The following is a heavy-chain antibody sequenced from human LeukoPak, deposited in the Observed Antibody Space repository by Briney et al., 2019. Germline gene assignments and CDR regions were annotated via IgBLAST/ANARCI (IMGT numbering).Heavy chain of an antibody. Sequence: SVKVSCKASGGTFSSYAISWVRQAPGQGLEWMGGIIPIFGTANYAQKFQGRVTITADESTSTAYMELSSLRSEDTAVYYCAREVGISGLGAFDIWGQGTMVTVSS. CDR2: IIPIFGTA. CDR3: AREVGISGLGAFDI. CDR1: GGTFSSYA. D-gene: IGHD3/OR15-3a*01. V-gene: IGHV1-69*13. J-gene: IGHJ3*02.